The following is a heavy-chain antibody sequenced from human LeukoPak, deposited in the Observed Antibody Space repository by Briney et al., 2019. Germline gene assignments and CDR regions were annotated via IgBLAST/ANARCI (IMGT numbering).Heavy chain of an antibody. Sequence: GASVKVSCKASGGTFSSYAISWVRQAPGHRLEWMGWISAYNGNTNYAQKLQGRVTMTTDTSTSTAYMELRSLRSDDTAVYYCARDGATSYDFDYWGQGTLVTVSS. V-gene: IGHV1-18*01. D-gene: IGHD5-12*01. CDR3: ARDGATSYDFDY. CDR1: GGTFSSYA. J-gene: IGHJ4*02. CDR2: ISAYNGNT.